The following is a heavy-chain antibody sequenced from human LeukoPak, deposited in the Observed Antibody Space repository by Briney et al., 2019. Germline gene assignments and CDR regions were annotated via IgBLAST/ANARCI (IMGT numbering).Heavy chain of an antibody. V-gene: IGHV4-34*01. J-gene: IGHJ6*03. CDR2: INHSGST. Sequence: SETLSLTYAVYGGSFSGYYWSWIRQPPGKGLEWIGEINHSGSTNYNPSLKSRVTISVDTSKNQFSLKLSSVTAADTAVYYCARRIGGSYSIYYYYYMDVWGKGTTVTISS. D-gene: IGHD1-26*01. CDR3: ARRIGGSYSIYYYYYMDV. CDR1: GGSFSGYY.